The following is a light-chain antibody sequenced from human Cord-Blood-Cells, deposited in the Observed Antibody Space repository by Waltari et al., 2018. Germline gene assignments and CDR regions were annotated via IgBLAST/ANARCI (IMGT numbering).Light chain of an antibody. J-gene: IGKJ4*01. CDR3: QQSYSTPLT. CDR2: AAS. V-gene: IGKV1-39*01. CDR1: QSISSY. Sequence: QMTESLYSLSVSVGHRVTITCRASQSISSYLNWYQQKPGKAPKLLIYAASSLQSGVPSRFSGSGSGTDFTLTISSLQPEDFATYYCQQSYSTPLTFGGGTKVEIK.